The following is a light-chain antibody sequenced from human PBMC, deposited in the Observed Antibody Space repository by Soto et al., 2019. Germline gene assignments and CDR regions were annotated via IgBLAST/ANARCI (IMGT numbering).Light chain of an antibody. CDR2: DNG. Sequence: QSVLTQPPSVSAAPGQKVTISCSGSSSNIGSNYVSWYQQLPGAAPKLLIYDNGKRPSGIPDRFSGSQSGTSATLGITGLQTGDEADYYCGTWYNSLSAVFGGGNKLTVL. V-gene: IGLV1-51*01. J-gene: IGLJ2*01. CDR3: GTWYNSLSAV. CDR1: SSNIGSNY.